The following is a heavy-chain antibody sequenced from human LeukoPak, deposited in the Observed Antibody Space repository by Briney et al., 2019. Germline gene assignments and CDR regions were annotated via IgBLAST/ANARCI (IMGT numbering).Heavy chain of an antibody. CDR1: GGSISSYY. CDR2: IYYSGST. J-gene: IGHJ4*02. CDR3: ARVPSNGVSYYFDY. Sequence: SETLSLTCTVSGGSISSYYWSWIRQPPGKGLEWIGYIYYSGSTNYNPSLKSRVTISVDTSKNQFSLKLSSVTAADTAVYYCARVPSNGVSYYFDYWGQGTLVTVSS. V-gene: IGHV4-59*12. D-gene: IGHD2-8*01.